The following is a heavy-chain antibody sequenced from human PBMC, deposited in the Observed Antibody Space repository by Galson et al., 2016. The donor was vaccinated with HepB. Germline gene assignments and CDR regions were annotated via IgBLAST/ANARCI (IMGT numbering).Heavy chain of an antibody. CDR1: GGSISSSDW. Sequence: SETLSLTCAVSGGSISSSDWWTWVRQPPGQGLEWIGQIFHSGRVNYNPSLASRVTILVDTSNNQFSLRLTSVTAADTALYYCAKVPSMVRGFWGQGTMVTVSS. D-gene: IGHD3-10*01. CDR3: AKVPSMVRGF. J-gene: IGHJ3*01. CDR2: IFHSGRV. V-gene: IGHV4-4*02.